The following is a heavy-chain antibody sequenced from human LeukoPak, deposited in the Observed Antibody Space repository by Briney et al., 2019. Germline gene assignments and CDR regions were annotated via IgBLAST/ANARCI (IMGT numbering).Heavy chain of an antibody. CDR2: INHSGST. Sequence: PSETLSLTCAVYGGSFSGYYWSWIRQPPGKGLEWIGEINHSGSTNYNPSLKSRVTISVDTSKNQFSLKLSSVTAADTAVYYCARMVLTYYDYVWGSYRYFDYWGQGTLVTVSS. J-gene: IGHJ4*02. CDR3: ARMVLTYYDYVWGSYRYFDY. V-gene: IGHV4-34*01. D-gene: IGHD3-16*02. CDR1: GGSFSGYY.